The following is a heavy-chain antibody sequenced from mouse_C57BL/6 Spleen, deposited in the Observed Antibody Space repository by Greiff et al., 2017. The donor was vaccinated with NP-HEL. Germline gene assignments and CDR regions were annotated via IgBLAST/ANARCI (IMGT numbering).Heavy chain of an antibody. CDR2: ISDGGSYT. J-gene: IGHJ3*01. CDR3: ARDEEDGSYAY. V-gene: IGHV5-4*01. D-gene: IGHD2-3*01. Sequence: EVMLVESGGGLVKPGGSLKLSCAASGFTFSSYAMSWVRQTPEKRLEWVATISDGGSYTYYPDNVKGRFTISRDNAKNNLYLQMSHLKSEDTAMYYCARDEEDGSYAYWGQGTLVTVSA. CDR1: GFTFSSYA.